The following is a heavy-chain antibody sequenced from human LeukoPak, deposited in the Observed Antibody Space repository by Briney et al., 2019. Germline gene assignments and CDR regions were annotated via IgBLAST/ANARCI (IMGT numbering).Heavy chain of an antibody. CDR1: GGSISSSSYY. J-gene: IGHJ4*02. Sequence: SETLSLTCTVSGGSISSSSYYWGWIRQPPGKGLEWIGSIYYSGSTYYNPSLKSRVTISVDTSKNQFSLKPSSVTAADTAVYHCARLPAVAGIFDYWGQGTLVTVSS. D-gene: IGHD6-19*01. CDR2: IYYSGST. V-gene: IGHV4-39*01. CDR3: ARLPAVAGIFDY.